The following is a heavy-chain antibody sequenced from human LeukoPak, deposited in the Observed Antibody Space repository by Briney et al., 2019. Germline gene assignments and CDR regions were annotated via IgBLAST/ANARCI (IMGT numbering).Heavy chain of an antibody. CDR1: GGSFSGYY. J-gene: IGHJ5*02. Sequence: SETLSLTCAVYGGSFSGYYWSWIRQPPGKGLEWIGEINHSGSTNYNPSLKSRVTISVDTSKNQFSLKLSSVTAADTAVYYCARAPSYYYGSGGYYPPNWFDPWGQGTLVTVSS. CDR2: INHSGST. CDR3: ARAPSYYYGSGGYYPPNWFDP. D-gene: IGHD3-10*01. V-gene: IGHV4-34*01.